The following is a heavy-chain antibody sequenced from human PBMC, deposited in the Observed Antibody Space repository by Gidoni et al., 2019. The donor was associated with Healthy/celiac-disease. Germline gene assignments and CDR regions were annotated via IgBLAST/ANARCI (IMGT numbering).Heavy chain of an antibody. V-gene: IGHV4-31*03. D-gene: IGHD2-15*01. CDR3: ARDKGQGAAPYSGMSLYGMDV. CDR2: IYYSGST. Sequence: QVQLQESGPGLVKPSQTLSLTCTVPGGSIRSGCYYWTWIRQHPGKGLEWIGYIYYSGSTYYNPSLKSRVTISVDTSKNQFSLKLSSVTAADTAVYYCARDKGQGAAPYSGMSLYGMDVWGQGTTVTVSS. CDR1: GGSIRSGCYY. J-gene: IGHJ6*02.